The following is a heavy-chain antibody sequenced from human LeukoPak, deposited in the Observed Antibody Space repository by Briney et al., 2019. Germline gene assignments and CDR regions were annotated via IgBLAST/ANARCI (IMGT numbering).Heavy chain of an antibody. J-gene: IGHJ6*02. CDR1: GFTFSSYW. V-gene: IGHV3-7*01. CDR3: ARGIVVVPAAIVYYYGMDV. D-gene: IGHD2-2*02. Sequence: GGSLRLSCAASGFTFSSYWMSWVRQAPGKGLEWVANIKQDGSEKYYVDSAKGRFTISRDNAKNSLYLQMNSLRAEDTAVYYCARGIVVVPAAIVYYYGMDVWGQGTTVTVSS. CDR2: IKQDGSEK.